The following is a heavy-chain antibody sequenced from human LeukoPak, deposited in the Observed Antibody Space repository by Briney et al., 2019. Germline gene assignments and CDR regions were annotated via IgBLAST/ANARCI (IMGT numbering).Heavy chain of an antibody. CDR1: GGSINSYY. V-gene: IGHV4-59*01. D-gene: IGHD6-19*01. CDR2: IYYSGST. CDR3: AREDENSSD. Sequence: PSETLSLTCTVSGGSINSYYWSWIRQPPGKGLEWIGYIYYSGSTNYNPSLKSRVTISVDTSKNQFSLKLSSVTAADTAVYYCAREDENSSDWGQGTLVTVSS. J-gene: IGHJ4*02.